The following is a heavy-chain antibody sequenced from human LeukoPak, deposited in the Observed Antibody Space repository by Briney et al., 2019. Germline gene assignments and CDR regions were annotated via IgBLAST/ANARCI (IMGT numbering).Heavy chain of an antibody. CDR1: GGSVSDYY. V-gene: IGHV4-59*02. CDR2: IFYNGGT. D-gene: IGHD6-19*01. Sequence: SETLSLTCTISGGSVSDYYWSWIRQSPGKGLEWIGYIFYNGGTQYSPSLSSRVTISVDTSKNQFSLKLSSVTAADTAVYYCARVYSSAWYLDYWGQGTLVTVSS. CDR3: ARVYSSAWYLDY. J-gene: IGHJ4*02.